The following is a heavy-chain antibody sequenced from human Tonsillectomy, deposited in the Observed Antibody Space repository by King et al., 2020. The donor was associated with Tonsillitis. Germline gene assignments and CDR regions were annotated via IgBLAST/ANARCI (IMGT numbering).Heavy chain of an antibody. CDR2: FRYSGIT. CDR3: ARAGSMTTHDF. D-gene: IGHD4-11*01. Sequence: QLQESGPGLVKPSETLSLTCTVSGASITSYYWSWIRQPPGKGLEWIGYFRYSGITSYNPSLKSRVTILEDTSKNQFSLKLTSVTAADTAVYYCARAGSMTTHDFWGQGTLVAVSS. J-gene: IGHJ4*02. V-gene: IGHV4-59*01. CDR1: GASITSYY.